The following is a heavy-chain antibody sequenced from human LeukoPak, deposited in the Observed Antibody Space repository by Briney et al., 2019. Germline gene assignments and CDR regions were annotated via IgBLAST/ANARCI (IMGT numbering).Heavy chain of an antibody. J-gene: IGHJ6*02. CDR2: IYHTGSA. CDR1: GGSISSGGYS. V-gene: IGHV4-30-2*01. CDR3: TRKDYYYYGMDV. Sequence: SETLSLTCAVSGGSISSGGYSWSWIRQPPGKGLEWIGEIYHTGSANYNPSLESRVTISVDKSKNQFSLRLSSVTAADTAVYYCTRKDYYYYGMDVWGQGTTVTVSS.